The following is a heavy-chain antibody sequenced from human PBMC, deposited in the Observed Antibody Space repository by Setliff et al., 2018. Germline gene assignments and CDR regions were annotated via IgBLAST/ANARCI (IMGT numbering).Heavy chain of an antibody. D-gene: IGHD1-1*01. CDR1: GGSITSSSYY. Sequence: SETLSLTCTVSGGSITSSSYYWGWVRQPPGKGLEWIGTIFWSGTTYYNPSLKSRVTISVDTSKNQFSLNLVSMTAADTAVYYCTRGRSTGYNTWGQGLLVTVSS. V-gene: IGHV4-39*07. CDR2: IFWSGTT. J-gene: IGHJ4*02. CDR3: TRGRSTGYNT.